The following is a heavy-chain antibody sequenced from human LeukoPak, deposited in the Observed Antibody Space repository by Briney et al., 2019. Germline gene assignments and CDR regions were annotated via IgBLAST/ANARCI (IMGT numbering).Heavy chain of an antibody. D-gene: IGHD6-19*01. CDR2: IRSKANSYAT. CDR1: GFTFSGSA. CDR3: TRHGAAVAAG. J-gene: IGHJ4*02. V-gene: IGHV3-73*01. Sequence: PGGSLRLSCAASGFTFSGSAMHWVRQASGKGLEWVGRIRSKANSYATAYAASVKGRFTISRDDSKNTAYLQMNSLKTEDTAVYYCTRHGAAVAAGWGQGTLVTVSP.